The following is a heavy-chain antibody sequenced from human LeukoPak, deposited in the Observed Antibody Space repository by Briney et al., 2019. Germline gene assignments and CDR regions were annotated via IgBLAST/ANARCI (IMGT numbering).Heavy chain of an antibody. V-gene: IGHV4-39*07. J-gene: IGHJ4*02. Sequence: SETLSLTCAVSGGSIISTSHFWAWIRQPPGRGLEWIGSIYHTGSTNYNPSLKSRVTISVDTSKNQFSLKLSSVTAADTAVYYCASITARGYSYGYGYWGQGTLVTVSS. D-gene: IGHD5-18*01. CDR1: GGSIISTSHF. CDR3: ASITARGYSYGYGY. CDR2: IYHTGST.